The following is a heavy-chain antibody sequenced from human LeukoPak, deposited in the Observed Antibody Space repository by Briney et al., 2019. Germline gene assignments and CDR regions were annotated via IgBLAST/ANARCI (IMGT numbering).Heavy chain of an antibody. J-gene: IGHJ5*02. CDR2: IYYSGST. CDR1: GGSISSYY. CDR3: ARSLVRSDVDSPWFDP. D-gene: IGHD5-12*01. V-gene: IGHV4-59*01. Sequence: SETLSLTCTVSGGSISSYYWSWIRQPPGKGLEWIGYIYYSGSTNYNPSLKSRVTISVDTSKNQFSLKLSSVTAADTAVYYCARSLVRSDVDSPWFDPWGQGTLVTVSS.